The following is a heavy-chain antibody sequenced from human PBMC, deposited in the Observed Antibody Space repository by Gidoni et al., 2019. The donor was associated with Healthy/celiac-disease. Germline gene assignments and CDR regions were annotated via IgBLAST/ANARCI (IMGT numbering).Heavy chain of an antibody. J-gene: IGHJ4*02. V-gene: IGHV2-70*04. CDR2: IDWDDDK. D-gene: IGHD3-3*02. CDR3: AGIAAFFDY. Sequence: QVTLKESGPALVKPTQTPTLTCTFSGFSLSTSGMRVSWIRQPPGKALEWLARIDWDDDKFYSTSLKTRLTISKDTSKNQVVLTMTNMDPVDTATYYCAGIAAFFDYWGQGTLVTVSS. CDR1: GFSLSTSGMR.